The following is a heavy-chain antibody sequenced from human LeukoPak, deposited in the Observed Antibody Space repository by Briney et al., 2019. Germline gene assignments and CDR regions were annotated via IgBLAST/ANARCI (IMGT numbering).Heavy chain of an antibody. D-gene: IGHD3-22*01. CDR3: ARVGYDSSGYYPDY. CDR2: IYYSGST. CDR1: GGSISSYY. V-gene: IGHV4-59*01. Sequence: SETLSLTCTVSGGSISSYYWSWIRQPPGKGLEWIGYIYYSGSTNYNPSLKSRVTISVDTSKNQFSLKLSSVTAADTAVYYCARVGYDSSGYYPDYWGQGTLVTVSS. J-gene: IGHJ4*02.